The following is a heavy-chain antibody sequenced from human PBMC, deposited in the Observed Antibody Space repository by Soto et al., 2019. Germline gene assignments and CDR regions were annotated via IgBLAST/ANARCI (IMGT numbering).Heavy chain of an antibody. D-gene: IGHD1-1*01. J-gene: IGHJ6*02. CDR3: ARELPQRQGRNMDV. CDR2: INHRGSL. CDR1: GGSMTGGDQD. V-gene: IGHV4-31*03. Sequence: SETLSLTCTVTGGSMTGGDQDWTWIRHRPGEGLEWFGYINHRGSLYYNPSLKSRVSMSVDTSKNQFSLNLSSVTAADTAVYYCARELPQRQGRNMDVWGQGTTVTVSS.